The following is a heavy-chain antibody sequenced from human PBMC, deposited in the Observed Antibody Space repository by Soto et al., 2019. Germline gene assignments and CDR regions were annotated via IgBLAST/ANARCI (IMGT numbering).Heavy chain of an antibody. CDR1: GGSVSSGPYY. CDR3: ARARCCGRITRHGGPWFDP. J-gene: IGHJ5*02. V-gene: IGHV4-31*03. Sequence: SETLSLTCNVSGGSVSSGPYYWGWIRQHPGKGLEWIGYIYYSGTTYYNPSLKSRVTISVDTSKNHFSLKLISVTAADTAVYYCARARCCGRITRHGGPWFDPSGQGTLVTVSA. D-gene: IGHD2-15*01. CDR2: IYYSGTT.